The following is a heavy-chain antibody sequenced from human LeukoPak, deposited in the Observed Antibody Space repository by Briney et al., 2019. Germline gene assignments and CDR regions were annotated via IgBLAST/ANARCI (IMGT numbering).Heavy chain of an antibody. V-gene: IGHV3-7*01. CDR1: GFTFSSYW. D-gene: IGHD2-2*01. J-gene: IGHJ4*02. Sequence: GGSLRLSCATSGFTFSSYWMSWARQAPGKGLEWVANIKQDGSEKNYLDSVKGRFTISRDNAKNSLYLQMNSLRAEDTAVYYCARQRYHDSWGQGTLVTVSS. CDR3: ARQRYHDS. CDR2: IKQDGSEK.